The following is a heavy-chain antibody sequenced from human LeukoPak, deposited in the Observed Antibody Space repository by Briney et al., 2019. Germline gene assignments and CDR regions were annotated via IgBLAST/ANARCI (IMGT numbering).Heavy chain of an antibody. V-gene: IGHV3-49*03. J-gene: IGHJ4*02. Sequence: GGSLRLSWTASGFTFGDYAMSWFRQAPGKGLEWVGFIRSKAYGGTTEYAASVKGRFTISRDDSKSIAYLQMNSLKTEDTAVYYCTRVDGLAAAGTHFDYWGQGTLVTVSS. CDR2: IRSKAYGGTT. CDR3: TRVDGLAAAGTHFDY. D-gene: IGHD6-13*01. CDR1: GFTFGDYA.